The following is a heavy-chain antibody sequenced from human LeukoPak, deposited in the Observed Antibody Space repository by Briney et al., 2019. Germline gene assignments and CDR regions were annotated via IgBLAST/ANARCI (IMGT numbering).Heavy chain of an antibody. J-gene: IGHJ3*02. V-gene: IGHV3-48*03. CDR2: ISSSGSTI. CDR3: ARDSSFGERRDAFDI. Sequence: GGSLRLSCAASGFTFSSYEMNWVRQAPGKGLEWVSYISSSGSTIYYADSVKGRFTISRDNAKNSLYLQMNSLRAEDTAAYYCARDSSFGERRDAFDIWGQGTMVTVSS. D-gene: IGHD1-1*01. CDR1: GFTFSSYE.